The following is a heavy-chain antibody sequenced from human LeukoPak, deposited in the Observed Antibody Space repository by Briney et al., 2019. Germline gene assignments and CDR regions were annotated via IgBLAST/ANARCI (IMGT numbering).Heavy chain of an antibody. CDR1: GFTFSSYA. CDR3: AKATTRGYSNYVNYYGMDV. J-gene: IGHJ6*02. V-gene: IGHV3-23*01. Sequence: GGSLRLSCAASGFTFSSYAMSWVRQAPGKGLEWVSAISGSGGSTYFADSVKGRFTISRDNSKNTLYLQMNSLRAEDTAVYYCAKATTRGYSNYVNYYGMDVWGQGTTVTVSS. CDR2: ISGSGGST. D-gene: IGHD4-11*01.